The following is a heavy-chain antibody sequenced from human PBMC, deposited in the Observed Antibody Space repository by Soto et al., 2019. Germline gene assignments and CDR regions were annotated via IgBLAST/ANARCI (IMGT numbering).Heavy chain of an antibody. Sequence: QVQLVQSGAEVKKPGASVKVSCKASGYTFTSYGISWVRQAPGQGLEWMGWISAYNGNTNYAQKLQGRVTMTTDTSTSTAYMELRSLKPDDTAVYYCARDGMGYCSGGSCAPHGYWGQGTLVTVSS. J-gene: IGHJ4*02. CDR2: ISAYNGNT. CDR1: GYTFTSYG. CDR3: ARDGMGYCSGGSCAPHGY. V-gene: IGHV1-18*01. D-gene: IGHD2-15*01.